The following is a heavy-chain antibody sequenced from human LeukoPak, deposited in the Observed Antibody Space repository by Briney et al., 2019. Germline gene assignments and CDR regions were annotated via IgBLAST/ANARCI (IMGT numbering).Heavy chain of an antibody. CDR3: ASEKRLWFGGYPY. D-gene: IGHD3-10*01. CDR2: IYPGDSDT. V-gene: IGHV5-51*01. Sequence: GESLKISCKGSGYSFTSYGIGWVRQMPGKGLEWMGIIYPGDSDTRYSPSFQGRVTISADKSISTAYLQWSSPKASDPAMYYCASEKRLWFGGYPYWFQGTLASVSS. CDR1: GYSFTSYG. J-gene: IGHJ4*02.